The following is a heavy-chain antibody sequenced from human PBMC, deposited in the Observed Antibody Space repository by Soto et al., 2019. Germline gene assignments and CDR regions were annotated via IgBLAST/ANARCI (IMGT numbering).Heavy chain of an antibody. CDR2: IVPTVDTS. J-gene: IGHJ4*01. CDR3: VRVGAIPGYPVY. D-gene: IGHD5-12*01. V-gene: IGHV1-69*06. CDR1: VATFSSYP. Sequence: SLKVACKTSVATFSSYPSTCVLLATGKGLEWMGGIVPTVDTSTYAQKFQGRVTITADKFTNTVYMELSSLRSDDTAVYYCVRVGAIPGYPVYWGHGSLVTVSS.